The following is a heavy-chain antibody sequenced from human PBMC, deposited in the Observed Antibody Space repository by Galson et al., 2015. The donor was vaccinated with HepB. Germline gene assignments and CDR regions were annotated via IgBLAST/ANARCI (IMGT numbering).Heavy chain of an antibody. D-gene: IGHD3-10*01. J-gene: IGHJ6*02. CDR1: GFTFSSYW. CDR2: IRQDGSEK. CDR3: AREEKFEGSYYGMDV. V-gene: IGHV3-7*03. Sequence: SLRLSCAASGFTFSSYWMSWVRQAPGKGLEWVANIRQDGSEKYYVDSVKGRFTISRDNAKNSLYLQMNSLRAEDTAVYYCAREEKFEGSYYGMDVWGQGTTVTVSS.